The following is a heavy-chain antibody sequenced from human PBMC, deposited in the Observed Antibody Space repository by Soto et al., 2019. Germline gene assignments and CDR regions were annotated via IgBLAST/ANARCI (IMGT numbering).Heavy chain of an antibody. J-gene: IGHJ5*02. Sequence: GGSLRLSYAVSGFTFSNYAMRWVRQAPGKGLEWVSAISGSGGSTYYADSVKGRFTISRDNSKNTLYLQMNSLRAEDTAVYYCAKDWAAAGNDPWGQGTLVTVSS. D-gene: IGHD6-13*01. V-gene: IGHV3-23*01. CDR2: ISGSGGST. CDR3: AKDWAAAGNDP. CDR1: GFTFSNYA.